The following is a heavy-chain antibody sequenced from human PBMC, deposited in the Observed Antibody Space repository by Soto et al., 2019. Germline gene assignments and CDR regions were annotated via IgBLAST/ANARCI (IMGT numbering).Heavy chain of an antibody. CDR2: ISSSGSTI. Sequence: VGSLRLSCAASGFTFSDYYMSWIRQAPGKGLEWVSYISSSGSTIYYADSVKGRFTISRDNAKNSLYLQMNSLRAEDTAVYYCARGITIFGVVIELYYFDYWGQGTLVTVSS. CDR1: GFTFSDYY. D-gene: IGHD3-3*01. J-gene: IGHJ4*02. V-gene: IGHV3-11*01. CDR3: ARGITIFGVVIELYYFDY.